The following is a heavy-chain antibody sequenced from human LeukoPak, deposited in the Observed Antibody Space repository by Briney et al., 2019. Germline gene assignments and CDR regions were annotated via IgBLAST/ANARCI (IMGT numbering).Heavy chain of an antibody. J-gene: IGHJ6*03. CDR2: IYTSGST. D-gene: IGHD3-22*01. Sequence: PSETLSLTCTVSGGSISSYYWSWIRQPAGKVLEWIGRIYTSGSTNYNPSLKSRVTMSVDTSKNQFSLKLSSVTAADTAVYYCARDRVYYYDSSGYYYGKGYYYYYMDVWGKGTTVTISS. V-gene: IGHV4-4*07. CDR3: ARDRVYYYDSSGYYYGKGYYYYYMDV. CDR1: GGSISSYY.